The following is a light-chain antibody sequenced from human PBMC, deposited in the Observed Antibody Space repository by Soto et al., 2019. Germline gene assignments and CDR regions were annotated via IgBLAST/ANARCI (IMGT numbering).Light chain of an antibody. Sequence: QSVLTQPASVSGSPGQSITVSCTRTSSDVGSFNFVSWYQQHPGKAPKVVIYEVTKRPSGVSNRFSGSKSGNTASLTISGLQAEDEADYYCSSFTSSATYVFGTGTKVTVL. CDR1: SSDVGSFNF. CDR2: EVT. J-gene: IGLJ1*01. CDR3: SSFTSSATYV. V-gene: IGLV2-14*02.